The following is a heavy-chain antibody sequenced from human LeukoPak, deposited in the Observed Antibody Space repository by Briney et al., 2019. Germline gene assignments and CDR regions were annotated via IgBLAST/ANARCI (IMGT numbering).Heavy chain of an antibody. D-gene: IGHD3-22*01. J-gene: IGHJ5*02. CDR3: ARVRYYYDSSGYLNWFDP. V-gene: IGHV1-2*02. CDR1: GYTFTGYY. CDR2: INPNSGGT. Sequence: ASVKVSCKASGYTFTGYYMHWVRQAPGQGLEWMGWINPNSGGTNYAQKLQGRVTMTTDTSTSTAYMELRSLRSDDTAMYYCARVRYYYDSSGYLNWFDPWGQGTLVTVSS.